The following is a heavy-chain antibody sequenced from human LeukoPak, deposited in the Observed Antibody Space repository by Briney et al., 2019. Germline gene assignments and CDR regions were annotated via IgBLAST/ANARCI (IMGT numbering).Heavy chain of an antibody. V-gene: IGHV4-30-2*01. Sequence: PSETLSLTCDVSGGSIGSSLYSWSWIRQPLGKGLEWIGYIYHTGSTYYNPSLKSRVTISVDTSKNQFSLRLSSVTAADTAVYYCARLQYCSGTSCYWFDPWGQGTLVTVSS. CDR1: GGSIGSSLYS. CDR3: ARLQYCSGTSCYWFDP. J-gene: IGHJ5*02. CDR2: IYHTGST. D-gene: IGHD2-2*01.